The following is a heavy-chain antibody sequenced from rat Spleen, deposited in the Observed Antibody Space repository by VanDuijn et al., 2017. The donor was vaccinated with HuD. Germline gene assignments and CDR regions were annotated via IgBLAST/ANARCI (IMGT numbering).Heavy chain of an antibody. CDR1: GFTFSSFP. CDR3: ARRHYGYTDYFDY. V-gene: IGHV5-46*01. J-gene: IGHJ2*01. Sequence: EVQLVESGGGLVQPGRSMKLSCAASGFTFSSFPMAWVRQAPTKGLEWVASISYEGSSTYYGDSVKGRFTISRDNAKSTLYLQMDSLRSEDTATYYCARRHYGYTDYFDYWGQGVMVTVSS. CDR2: ISYEGSST. D-gene: IGHD1-9*01.